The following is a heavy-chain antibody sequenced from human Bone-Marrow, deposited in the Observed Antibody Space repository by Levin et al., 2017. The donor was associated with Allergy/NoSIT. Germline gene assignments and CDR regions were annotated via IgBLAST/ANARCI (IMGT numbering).Heavy chain of an antibody. CDR3: ARDRGMAAAGTALMSF. D-gene: IGHD6-13*01. J-gene: IGHJ4*02. CDR2: ISSSGSTI. Sequence: PGESLKISCAASGFTFSDYYMSWIRQAPGKGLEWVSYISSSGSTIYFADSVKGRFTISRDNAKNSLYLQMNSLRAEDTAVYYCARDRGMAAAGTALMSFWGQGTLVTVSS. V-gene: IGHV3-11*01. CDR1: GFTFSDYY.